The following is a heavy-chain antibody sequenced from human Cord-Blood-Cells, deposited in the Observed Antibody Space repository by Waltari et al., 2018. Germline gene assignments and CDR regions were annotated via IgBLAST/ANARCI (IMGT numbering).Heavy chain of an antibody. CDR2: IYYSGST. J-gene: IGHJ4*02. CDR1: GGSISSSMSY. CDR3: ARRFPLRAARYFDY. D-gene: IGHD6-6*01. V-gene: IGHV4-39*01. Sequence: QLQLQESGPGLVKPSETLSLTCTVSGGSISSSMSYWGRIRQPPGKGLEWIGSIYYSGSTYYNPSLKSRVTISVDTSKNQFSLKLSSVTAADTAVYYCARRFPLRAARYFDYWGQGTLVTVSS.